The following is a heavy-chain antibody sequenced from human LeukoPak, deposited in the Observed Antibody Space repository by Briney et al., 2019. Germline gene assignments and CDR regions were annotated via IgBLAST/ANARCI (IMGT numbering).Heavy chain of an antibody. D-gene: IGHD3-10*01. J-gene: IGHJ5*02. CDR3: ARSSGYYGSGSYVDP. V-gene: IGHV4-30-4*01. CDR2: IYYSGAT. CDR1: GGSISSGDYY. Sequence: PSQTLSLTCTVSGGSISSGDYYWLWIRQPPGKGLEWIGYIYYSGATYYNPSLKSRVTISVDTSKNQFSLKLSSVTAADTAVYYCARSSGYYGSGSYVDPWGQGTLVTVSS.